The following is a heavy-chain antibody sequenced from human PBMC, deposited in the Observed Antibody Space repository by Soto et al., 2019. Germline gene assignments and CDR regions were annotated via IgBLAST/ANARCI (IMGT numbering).Heavy chain of an antibody. CDR2: ISYDGSEK. V-gene: IGHV3-30*03. Sequence: LRLSCAASGFTFTSYGMHWVRQAPGKGLEWVAAISYDGSEKYYADSVKGRFTISRDNSKNTLYLQMNSPRAEDTAVYYCARPFGADSYGDAFDIWGQGTMVTVSS. CDR1: GFTFTSYG. CDR3: ARPFGADSYGDAFDI. D-gene: IGHD5-18*01. J-gene: IGHJ3*02.